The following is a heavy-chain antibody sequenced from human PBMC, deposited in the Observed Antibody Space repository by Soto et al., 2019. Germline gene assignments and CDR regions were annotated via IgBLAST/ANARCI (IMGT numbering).Heavy chain of an antibody. CDR2: INPNSGGT. CDR3: ARLFTIFGVGLHGAFDI. CDR1: GYTFTGYY. V-gene: IGHV1-2*04. J-gene: IGHJ3*02. D-gene: IGHD3-3*01. Sequence: ASVKVSCKASGYTFTGYYMHWVRQAPGQGLEWMGWINPNSGGTNYAQKFQGWVTMTRDTSISTAYMELSSLRSEDTAVYYCARLFTIFGVGLHGAFDIWGQGTMVTVSS.